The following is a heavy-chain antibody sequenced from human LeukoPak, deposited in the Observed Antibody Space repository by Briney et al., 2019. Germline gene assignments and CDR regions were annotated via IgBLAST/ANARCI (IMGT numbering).Heavy chain of an antibody. V-gene: IGHV4-39*07. D-gene: IGHD3-10*01. J-gene: IGHJ5*02. CDR1: GGSISSDNYY. CDR2: IYSSGST. Sequence: SETLSLTCTVSGGSISSDNYYWGWIRQPPGKGLEWIGRIYSSGSTDYNPSLKSRVTMSVDTSKNKFSLKLSSVTAADTAVYYCARGSRVRGVNYNWFDPWGQGTLVTVSS. CDR3: ARGSRVRGVNYNWFDP.